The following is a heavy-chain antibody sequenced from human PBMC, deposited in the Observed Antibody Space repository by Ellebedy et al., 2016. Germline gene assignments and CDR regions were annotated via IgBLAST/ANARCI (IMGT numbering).Heavy chain of an antibody. CDR2: ISYDGSNK. Sequence: GGSLRLSXAASGFTFSSYAMHWVRQAPGKGLEWVAVISYDGSNKYYADSVKGRFTISRDNSKNTLYLQMNSLRAEDTAVYYCACGAGAAGPSHDAFDIWGQGTMVTVSS. CDR3: ACGAGAAGPSHDAFDI. CDR1: GFTFSSYA. J-gene: IGHJ3*02. V-gene: IGHV3-30-3*01. D-gene: IGHD6-13*01.